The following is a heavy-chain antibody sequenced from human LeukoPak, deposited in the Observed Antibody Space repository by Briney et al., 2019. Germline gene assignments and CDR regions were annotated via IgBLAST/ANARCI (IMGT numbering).Heavy chain of an antibody. Sequence: GGSLRLSCAASGFTVNSNYMSWVRQAPGKGLEWVSLTSGDGITTYFADSVKGRFTISRDNSKSSLFLQMNSLRTEDTALYYCARDHVYGGADYWGQGTLVTVSS. D-gene: IGHD5/OR15-5a*01. CDR2: TSGDGITT. V-gene: IGHV3-43*02. J-gene: IGHJ4*02. CDR3: ARDHVYGGADY. CDR1: GFTVNSNY.